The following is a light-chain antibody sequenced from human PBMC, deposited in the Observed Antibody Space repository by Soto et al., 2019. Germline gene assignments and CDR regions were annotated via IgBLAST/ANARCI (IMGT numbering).Light chain of an antibody. CDR2: EGS. CDR3: CSYAGSSTYV. CDR1: SSDVGNYDL. Sequence: QSALTQPASVSGSPGQSITISCTGTSSDVGNYDLVSWYQQLPGKAPKFILYEGSKRPSGVSNRFSGSKSGNTASLTISGLQAEDEADYYCCSYAGSSTYVFGTGTKVNVL. V-gene: IGLV2-23*01. J-gene: IGLJ1*01.